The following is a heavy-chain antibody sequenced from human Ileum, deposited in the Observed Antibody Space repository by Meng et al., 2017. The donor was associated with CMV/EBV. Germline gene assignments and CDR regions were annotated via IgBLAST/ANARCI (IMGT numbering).Heavy chain of an antibody. V-gene: IGHV3-30*02. Sequence: QVELVESGXXXXXPXGSXRLSCAVSGITFSKAGMHWVRQAPGKGLEWVAFIFSDGSRKDYADSVKGRFTISRDDSENTLYLQMNSLRPEDTAVYYCAKDKGVLFFDYWGQGTLVIVSS. CDR2: IFSDGSRK. J-gene: IGHJ4*02. CDR1: GITFSKAG. D-gene: IGHD1-1*01. CDR3: AKDKGVLFFDY.